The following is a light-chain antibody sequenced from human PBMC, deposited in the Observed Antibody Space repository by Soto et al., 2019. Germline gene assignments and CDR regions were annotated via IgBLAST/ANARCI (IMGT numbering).Light chain of an antibody. V-gene: IGKV1-39*01. CDR3: QQSYSSTRT. CDR1: QSISTY. CDR2: AAY. J-gene: IGKJ1*01. Sequence: DIQMTQSPSSLSASVGDRVTITCRASQSISTYLNWYQQKPGTDPKLLIYAAYTLQSGVPSRFSGRGSGTDFNLTISSLQTEDFATYACQQSYSSTRTFGQGTKGDIK.